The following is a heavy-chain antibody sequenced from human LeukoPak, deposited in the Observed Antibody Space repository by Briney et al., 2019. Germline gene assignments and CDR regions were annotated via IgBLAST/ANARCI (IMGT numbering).Heavy chain of an antibody. CDR3: AKGHVPWGYYYYMDV. Sequence: GGSLRLSCAASGFTFSNYAMSWVRQAPGKGLDWVSTISGSGDSTYYADSVKGRFTISRDNSKNTLYLQMNSLRAEDTAVYYCAKGHVPWGYYYYMDVWGKGTTVTVSS. CDR1: GFTFSNYA. V-gene: IGHV3-23*01. D-gene: IGHD3-10*02. CDR2: ISGSGDST. J-gene: IGHJ6*03.